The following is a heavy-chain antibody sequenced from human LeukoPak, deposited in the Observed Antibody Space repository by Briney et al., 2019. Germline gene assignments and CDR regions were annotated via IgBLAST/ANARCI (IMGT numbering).Heavy chain of an antibody. V-gene: IGHV3-48*02. J-gene: IGHJ4*02. CDR2: ISSRSNSI. Sequence: GGSLRLSCVVSGFTFSNYSMNWVRQAPGKGLEWVSYISSRSNSIYYLDSVKGRFTISRDNAKNSLYLQMNSLRDEDTAVYYCARVIRRFGEFSSDYWGQGTLVTVSS. CDR1: GFTFSNYS. CDR3: ARVIRRFGEFSSDY. D-gene: IGHD3-10*01.